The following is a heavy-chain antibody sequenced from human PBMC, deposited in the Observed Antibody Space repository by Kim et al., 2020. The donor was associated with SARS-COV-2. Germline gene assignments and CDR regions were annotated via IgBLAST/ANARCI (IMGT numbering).Heavy chain of an antibody. CDR1: GFTFSSYG. CDR3: ARVGSPYQLLYYYYGMDV. J-gene: IGHJ6*02. D-gene: IGHD2-2*01. V-gene: IGHV3-33*01. Sequence: GGSLRLSCAASGFTFSSYGMHWVRQAPGKGLEWVAVIWYDGSNKYYADSVKGRFTISRDNSKNTLYLQMNSLRAEDTAVYYCARVGSPYQLLYYYYGMDVWGQGTTVTVSS. CDR2: IWYDGSNK.